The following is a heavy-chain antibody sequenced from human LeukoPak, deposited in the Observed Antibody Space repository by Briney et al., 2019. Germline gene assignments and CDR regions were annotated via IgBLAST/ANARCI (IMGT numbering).Heavy chain of an antibody. J-gene: IGHJ3*02. CDR3: AREKDTGSNHAKIRYDI. CDR1: GGSISDYY. V-gene: IGHV4-59*01. CDR2: IFGSGDF. Sequence: SETLSLTCTVSGGSISDYYWSSIRQPPGKGLEWIGRIFGSGDFNYNASLKSRLSISVQASNNQFSLKLTSATAADTAVYYCAREKDTGSNHAKIRYDIWGQGTMVTVSS. D-gene: IGHD1-26*01.